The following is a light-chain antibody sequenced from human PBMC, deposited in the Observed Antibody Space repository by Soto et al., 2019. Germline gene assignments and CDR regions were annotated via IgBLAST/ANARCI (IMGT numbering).Light chain of an antibody. J-gene: IGKJ5*01. V-gene: IGKV3-11*01. CDR3: QQRNSWPPTFT. CDR2: DTS. CDR1: HSFVSF. Sequence: EIVLTQSPATLSLSPGGRATLACSASHSFVSFLAWYQQKPGQAPRLLIYDTSIRATGIPARFSGSGSGTDFTLTISSLEPEDFAVYYCQQRNSWPPTFTFGQGTRLEIK.